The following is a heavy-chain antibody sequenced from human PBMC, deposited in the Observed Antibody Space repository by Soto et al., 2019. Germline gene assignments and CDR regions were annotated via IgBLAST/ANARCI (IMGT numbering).Heavy chain of an antibody. CDR3: ARLLVASRPRWVEP. J-gene: IGHJ5*02. Sequence: QVQLQESGPGLVKPSGTLSLTCAVSGGSISSSDWWSWVRQSPGKGLEWIGEVYHSGGTNYNPSLKGRVTISVDKSKNQIALSLNSVTAADTAIHYCARLLVASRPRWVEPWGQGTLVTVSS. CDR2: VYHSGGT. D-gene: IGHD6-6*01. CDR1: GGSISSSDW. V-gene: IGHV4-4*02.